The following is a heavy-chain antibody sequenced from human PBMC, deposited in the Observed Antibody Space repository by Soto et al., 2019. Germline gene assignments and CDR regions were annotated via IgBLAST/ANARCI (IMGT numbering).Heavy chain of an antibody. V-gene: IGHV1-8*01. CDR3: ARAPDYGDFGRWFDT. D-gene: IGHD4-17*01. CDR1: GYTFTHFD. CDR2: RNPDSGKT. J-gene: IGHJ5*02. Sequence: QVQLVQSGAEVRKPGASVKVSCKASGYTFTHFDINWVRQAPGHGLEWMGWRNPDSGKTAYAEKLPGRVTMTRTTSMSTAYMELTSLTYEDTAVYYCARAPDYGDFGRWFDTWGQGTQVIVSS.